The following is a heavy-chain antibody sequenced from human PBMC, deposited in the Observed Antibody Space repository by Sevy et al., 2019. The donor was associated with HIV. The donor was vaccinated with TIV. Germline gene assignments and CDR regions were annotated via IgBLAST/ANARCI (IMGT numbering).Heavy chain of an antibody. Sequence: GGSLRLSCAASEFTIGNNYKSWVRQAPGKGLEWVSLIYSGGSTYYADSVKGRFTISRDNSKNTLYLQMNSLRAEDTAVYYCATIEGGYAPLSYWGQGTLVTVSS. V-gene: IGHV3-53*01. J-gene: IGHJ4*02. CDR3: ATIEGGYAPLSY. CDR2: IYSGGST. D-gene: IGHD5-12*01. CDR1: EFTIGNNY.